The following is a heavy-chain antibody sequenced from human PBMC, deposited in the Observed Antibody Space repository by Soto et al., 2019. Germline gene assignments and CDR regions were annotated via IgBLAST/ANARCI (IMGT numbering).Heavy chain of an antibody. Sequence: QVQLQESGPGLVKPSETLSLTCTVSGGSVGYDYWSWIRQPPGKGLEWIGYFYYGGSYYNPSLKSRVTISAETSKNQVSLKLTSVTAADTAVYFCARGDDYLIHWYFDLWGRGTLVRVSS. CDR1: GGSVGYDY. CDR2: FYYGGS. CDR3: ARGDDYLIHWYFDL. J-gene: IGHJ2*01. V-gene: IGHV4-59*02. D-gene: IGHD4-17*01.